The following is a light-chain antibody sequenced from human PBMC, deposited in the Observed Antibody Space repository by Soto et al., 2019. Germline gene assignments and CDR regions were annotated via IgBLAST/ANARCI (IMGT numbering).Light chain of an antibody. CDR1: QSVSSN. CDR2: CAS. CDR3: QHYNNGPRT. Sequence: EIVMTQSPATLSVSPGERATLSCRASQSVSSNLAWYQQKPGQAPRLLIYCASTRATGIPARFSGSGSGTEFTLTISSLQSEDFAVYYCQHYNNGPRTFGQGTKVEIK. J-gene: IGKJ1*01. V-gene: IGKV3-15*01.